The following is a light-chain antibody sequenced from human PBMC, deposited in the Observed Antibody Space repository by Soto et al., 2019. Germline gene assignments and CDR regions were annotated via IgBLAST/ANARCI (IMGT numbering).Light chain of an antibody. V-gene: IGKV1-9*01. J-gene: IGKJ2*01. CDR1: QRMSRF. CDR2: AAS. CDR3: QQHNSFPRS. Sequence: DIQLSQCPSFLSASVGDRVTIACRASQRMSRFLVWYKQKPGNAPKVLIYAASTLQSGVPSRFSGSGSWTEFTLTISSLQPEDYATYYCQQHNSFPRSFGQGTKREIK.